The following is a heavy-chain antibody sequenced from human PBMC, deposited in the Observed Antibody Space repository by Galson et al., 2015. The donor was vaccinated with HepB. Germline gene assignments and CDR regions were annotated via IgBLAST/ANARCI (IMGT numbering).Heavy chain of an antibody. CDR3: ARGRYDSRGYGY. CDR2: INSDGSST. J-gene: IGHJ4*02. D-gene: IGHD3-22*01. V-gene: IGHV3-74*01. Sequence: SLRLSCAASGFTFSSYWMHWVRQAPGKGLVWVSRINSDGSSTSYADSVKGRFTISRDNAKNTLYLQMNSLRAEDTAVYYCARGRYDSRGYGYWGQGTLVTVSS. CDR1: GFTFSSYW.